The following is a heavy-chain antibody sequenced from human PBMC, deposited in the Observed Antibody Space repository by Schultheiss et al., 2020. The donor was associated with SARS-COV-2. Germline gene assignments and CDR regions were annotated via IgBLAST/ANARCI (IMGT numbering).Heavy chain of an antibody. CDR3: ASATYYDFWSGYYTQYYYYMDV. CDR1: GFTFSNAW. Sequence: GGSLRLSCAASGFTFSNAWMSWVRQAPGKGLEWVGRIKSKTDGGTTDYAAPVKGRFTISRDNAKNSLYLQMNSLRAEDTAVYYCASATYYDFWSGYYTQYYYYMDVWGRGTTVTVSS. J-gene: IGHJ6*03. CDR2: IKSKTDGGTT. V-gene: IGHV3-15*01. D-gene: IGHD3-3*01.